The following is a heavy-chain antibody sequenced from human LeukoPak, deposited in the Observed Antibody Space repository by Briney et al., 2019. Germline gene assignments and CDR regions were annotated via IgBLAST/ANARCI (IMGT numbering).Heavy chain of an antibody. CDR2: IIPIFGTA. Sequence: GASVKVSCKASGGTFSSYAISWVRQAPGQGLEWMGGIIPIFGTANYAQKFQGRVTITADESTSTAYMELSSLRSEDTAVYYCARGEEEYTYYYDSSGYSFFDCWGQGTLVTVSS. J-gene: IGHJ4*02. V-gene: IGHV1-69*13. CDR1: GGTFSSYA. CDR3: ARGEEEYTYYYDSSGYSFFDC. D-gene: IGHD3-22*01.